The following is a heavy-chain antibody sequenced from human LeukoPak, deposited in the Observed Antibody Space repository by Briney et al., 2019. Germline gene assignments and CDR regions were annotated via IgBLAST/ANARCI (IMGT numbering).Heavy chain of an antibody. D-gene: IGHD3-22*01. CDR3: AKDFSVYYYDSRVLDY. Sequence: GGSLRLSCVASGFTFTIYGMSWVRQAPGKGLEWVSDISGSGTSVDYADSVKGRFAISRGNSKNTLYLQMNSLRPEDTAVYYCAKDFSVYYYDSRVLDYWGQGTLVTVSS. CDR1: GFTFTIYG. V-gene: IGHV3-23*01. CDR2: ISGSGTSV. J-gene: IGHJ4*02.